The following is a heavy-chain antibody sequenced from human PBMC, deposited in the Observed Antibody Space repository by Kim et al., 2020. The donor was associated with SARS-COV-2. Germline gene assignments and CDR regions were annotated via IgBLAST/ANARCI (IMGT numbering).Heavy chain of an antibody. CDR2: INNDGSGT. CDR3: AREAHSSMDV. D-gene: IGHD2-15*01. V-gene: IGHV3-74*01. Sequence: GGSLRLSCAASGFTFSSYWMHWVRQAPGKGLVWVSRINNDGSGTSYADSVKGRFTISRDNAKNTLYLQMNSLRAEDTAVYYCAREAHSSMDVWGQGTTVT. CDR1: GFTFSSYW. J-gene: IGHJ6*02.